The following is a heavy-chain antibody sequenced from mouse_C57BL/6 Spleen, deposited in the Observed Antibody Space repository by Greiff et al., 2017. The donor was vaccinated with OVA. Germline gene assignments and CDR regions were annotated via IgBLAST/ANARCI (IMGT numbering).Heavy chain of an antibody. CDR3: ARRLTGTRYAMDY. CDR2: INPNNGGT. CDR1: GYTFTDYY. J-gene: IGHJ4*01. D-gene: IGHD4-1*01. V-gene: IGHV1-26*01. Sequence: EVQLQQSGPELVKPGASVKISCKASGYTFTDYYMNWVKQSHGKSLEWIGDINPNNGGTSYNQKFKGKATLTVDKSSSTAYMELRSLTSEDSAVYYCARRLTGTRYAMDYWGQGTSVTVSS.